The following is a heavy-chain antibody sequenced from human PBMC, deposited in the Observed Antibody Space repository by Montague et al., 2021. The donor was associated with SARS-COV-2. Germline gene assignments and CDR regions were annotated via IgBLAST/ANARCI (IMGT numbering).Heavy chain of an antibody. CDR3: AHSYGDYLFDY. Sequence: PALVKPTQTLTLTCTFSGFSLSTSGVGVGWIRQPPGKALEWLALIYWDDDKRYSPSLKRRLTITKDTSKNQVVLAMINVDPVDTATYYCAHSYGDYLFDYWGQGTLVTVSS. J-gene: IGHJ4*02. D-gene: IGHD4-17*01. CDR1: GFSLSTSGVG. V-gene: IGHV2-5*02. CDR2: IYWDDDK.